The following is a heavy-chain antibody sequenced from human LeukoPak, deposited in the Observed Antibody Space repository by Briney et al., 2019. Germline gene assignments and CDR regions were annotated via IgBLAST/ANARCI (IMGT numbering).Heavy chain of an antibody. V-gene: IGHV4-34*01. J-gene: IGHJ4*02. CDR1: GGSFSGYY. CDR3: ASRRAVSGPQDY. CDR2: ISHSGST. Sequence: SETLSLTCAVYGGSFSGYYWSWIRQPPGKGLEWIGEISHSGSTNYNPSLKSRVTISVDTSKNQFSLKLSSVTAADTAVYYCASRRAVSGPQDYWGQGTLVTVSS. D-gene: IGHD3-16*02.